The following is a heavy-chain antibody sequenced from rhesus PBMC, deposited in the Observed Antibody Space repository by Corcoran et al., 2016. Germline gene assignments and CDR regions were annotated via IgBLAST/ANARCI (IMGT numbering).Heavy chain of an antibody. CDR3: AKIDLR. V-gene: IGHV3-14*01. D-gene: IGHD2-15*01. Sequence: EVQLVESGGGLAKPGGYLRVSCVASGLPFSSFWLHWVSQATGKGVEWISTMKSGGYSTYYADSVKGRFTSSRENAKNTLYLQMNSLRAEDTAVYYCAKIDLRWGQGVLVTVSS. J-gene: IGHJ4*01. CDR1: GLPFSSFW. CDR2: MKSGGYST.